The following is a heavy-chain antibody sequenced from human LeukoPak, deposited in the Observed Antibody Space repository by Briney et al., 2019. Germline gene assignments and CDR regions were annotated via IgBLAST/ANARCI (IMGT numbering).Heavy chain of an antibody. Sequence: GGSLRLSCAASGFTFSSYGMHCVRQAPGKGREGVEVIWYDGSNKYYADSVRGRFTISRDNSKNTLCLQMNSLRAEGTAVYYCARESPYSSWDWGQGTLVTVSS. CDR2: IWYDGSNK. V-gene: IGHV3-33*01. CDR3: ARESPYSSWD. J-gene: IGHJ4*02. CDR1: GFTFSSYG. D-gene: IGHD6-19*01.